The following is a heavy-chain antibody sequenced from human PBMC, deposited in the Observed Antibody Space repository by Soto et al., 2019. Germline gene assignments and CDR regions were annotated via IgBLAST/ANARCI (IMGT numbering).Heavy chain of an antibody. Sequence: QVQLVQSGAEVKKPGSSVKVSCKASGGTFSSYTISWVRQAPGQGLEWMGRIIPILGIANYAQKFQGRVTSTEDKSTSTAYMELSSLRSEDTAVYYCARATTVTGNWYFDLWGRGTLVTVSS. CDR1: GGTFSSYT. CDR2: IIPILGIA. V-gene: IGHV1-69*02. D-gene: IGHD4-17*01. CDR3: ARATTVTGNWYFDL. J-gene: IGHJ2*01.